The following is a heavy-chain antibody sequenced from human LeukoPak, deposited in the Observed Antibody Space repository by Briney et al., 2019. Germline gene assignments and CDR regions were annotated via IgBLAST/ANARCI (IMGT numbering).Heavy chain of an antibody. CDR2: ISGSGGST. CDR1: GFTFSSYA. CDR3: ARGHCSSTSCYAGFDY. D-gene: IGHD2-2*01. J-gene: IGHJ4*02. Sequence: GGSLRLSCATSGFTFSSYAMSWVRQAPGKGLEWVSAISGSGGSTYYADSVKGRFTISRDNSKNTLYLQMNSLRAEDTALYYCARGHCSSTSCYAGFDYWGQGTLVTVSS. V-gene: IGHV3-23*01.